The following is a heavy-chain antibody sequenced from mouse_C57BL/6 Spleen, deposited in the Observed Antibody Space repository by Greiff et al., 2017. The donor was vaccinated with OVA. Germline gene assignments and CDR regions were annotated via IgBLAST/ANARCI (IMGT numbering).Heavy chain of an antibody. Sequence: EVQLQQSGPELVKPGASVKISCKASGYTFTDYYMNWVKQSHGKSLEWIGDINPNNGGTSYNQKFKGKATLTVDKSSSTAYMELRSLTSEDSAVYYCARWEVTKAYWGQGTLVTVSA. CDR3: ARWEVTKAY. V-gene: IGHV1-26*01. CDR1: GYTFTDYY. J-gene: IGHJ3*01. D-gene: IGHD2-2*01. CDR2: INPNNGGT.